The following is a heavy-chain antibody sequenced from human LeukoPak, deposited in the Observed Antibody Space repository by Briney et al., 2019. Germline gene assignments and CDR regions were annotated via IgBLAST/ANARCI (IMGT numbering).Heavy chain of an antibody. CDR3: ARVWSSGYTKDY. J-gene: IGHJ4*02. CDR1: GFTFSDYY. V-gene: IGHV3-11*04. CDR2: ISSSGSTI. Sequence: GGSLRLSCAASGFTFSDYYMSWIRQAPGKGLEWVSYISSSGSTIYYADSVKGRFTISRDNAKNSVYLQMNSLRAEDTAVYYCARVWSSGYTKDYWGQGTLVTVSS. D-gene: IGHD3-22*01.